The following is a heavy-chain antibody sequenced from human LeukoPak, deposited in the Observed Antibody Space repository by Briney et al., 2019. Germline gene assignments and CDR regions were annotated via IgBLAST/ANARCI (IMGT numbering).Heavy chain of an antibody. CDR1: GGSFSGYY. J-gene: IGHJ4*02. CDR3: ARGYDILTGYTGSFDY. CDR2: INHSGST. V-gene: IGHV4-34*01. Sequence: PSETLSLTCAVYGGSFSGYYWSWIRQPPGKGLEWIGEINHSGSTNYNPSLKSRVTISVDTSKNQFSLKLSSVTAADTAVYYCARGYDILTGYTGSFDYWGQGTLVTVS. D-gene: IGHD3-9*01.